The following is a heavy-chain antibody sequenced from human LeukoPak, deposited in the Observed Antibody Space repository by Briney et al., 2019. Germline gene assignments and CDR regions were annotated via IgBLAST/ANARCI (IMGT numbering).Heavy chain of an antibody. Sequence: PGGSLRLSCAASRFNFNSYAMHWVRQAPGKGLEWVAVISYDGGDKSYADSVKCRFTISRDNSKNTLFLQMSSLRAEDTAVYFCARSHSSGWYVAHGVGDSDYYMDVWGKGTTVTVSS. CDR2: ISYDGGDK. D-gene: IGHD6-19*01. V-gene: IGHV3-30*04. CDR3: ARSHSSGWYVAHGVGDSDYYMDV. CDR1: RFNFNSYA. J-gene: IGHJ6*03.